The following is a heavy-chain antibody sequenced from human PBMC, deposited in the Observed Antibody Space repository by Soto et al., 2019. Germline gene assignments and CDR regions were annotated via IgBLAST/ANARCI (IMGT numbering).Heavy chain of an antibody. Sequence: ASVKVSCKGPGYTFSNYYLHCVRQAPGQGLEWMGAINPSGGGTSFAQKFQGRVTMTRDTSTSTVYMELSSLRSEDTAVYYCALSYSERHTYFDPWGQGALVTAPQ. CDR2: INPSGGGT. CDR3: ALSYSERHTYFDP. D-gene: IGHD3-22*01. V-gene: IGHV1-46*01. J-gene: IGHJ5*02. CDR1: GYTFSNYY.